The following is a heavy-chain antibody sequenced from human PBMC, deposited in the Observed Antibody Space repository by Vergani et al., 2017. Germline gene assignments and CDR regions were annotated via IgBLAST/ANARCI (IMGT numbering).Heavy chain of an antibody. J-gene: IGHJ5*02. V-gene: IGHV1-2*02. CDR2: INPKTGDA. D-gene: IGHD3-10*01. CDR1: GYIFTDYY. CDR3: ARDPRGSESLFNWFDP. Sequence: QVQLVQSGTEMKKPGASMKVSCEASGYIFTDYYIHWVRQAPGQGLEWMGWINPKTGDANYARKFQDRVTITRDTSLSTVYLELTRLTSDDTAVYHCARDPRGSESLFNWFDPWGQGTLVIVSS.